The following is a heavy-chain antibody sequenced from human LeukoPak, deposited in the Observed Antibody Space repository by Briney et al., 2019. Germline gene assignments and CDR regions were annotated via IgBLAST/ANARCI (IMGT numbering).Heavy chain of an antibody. CDR1: GFTFSSYS. CDR3: ARDGRSGYDPKRGYYYYGMDV. CDR2: ISSSSSYI. J-gene: IGHJ6*02. V-gene: IGHV3-21*01. Sequence: GRSLRLSCAASGFTFSSYSMNWVRQAPGKGLEWVSSISSSSSYIYYADSVKGRFTISRDNAKNSLYLQMNSLRAEDTAVYYCARDGRSGYDPKRGYYYYGMDVWGQGTTVTVSS. D-gene: IGHD5-12*01.